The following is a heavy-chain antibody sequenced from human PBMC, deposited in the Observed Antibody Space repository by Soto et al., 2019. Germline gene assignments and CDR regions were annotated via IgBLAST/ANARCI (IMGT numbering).Heavy chain of an antibody. Sequence: GESLKISCKGSGYSFTSYWIGWVRQMPGKGLEWMGIIYPGDSDTRYSPSFQGQVTISADKSISTAYLQWSSLKASDTAMYYCVRETSSYYYYMDVWGKGTTVTVSS. CDR2: IYPGDSDT. J-gene: IGHJ6*03. CDR3: VRETSSYYYYMDV. D-gene: IGHD3-16*02. V-gene: IGHV5-51*01. CDR1: GYSFTSYW.